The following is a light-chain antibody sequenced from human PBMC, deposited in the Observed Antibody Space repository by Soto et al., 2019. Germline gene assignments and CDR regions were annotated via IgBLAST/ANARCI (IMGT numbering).Light chain of an antibody. CDR2: DAS. J-gene: IGKJ3*01. Sequence: AIQLTQSPSSPSASVGDKGTITCRASQGISSALAWYQQKPGKAPKLLIYDASSLESGVPSRFSGSGSGTDFTLTISSLQPEDFATYYCQQFNNYPHFGPGTKVDIK. CDR3: QQFNNYPH. V-gene: IGKV1D-13*01. CDR1: QGISSA.